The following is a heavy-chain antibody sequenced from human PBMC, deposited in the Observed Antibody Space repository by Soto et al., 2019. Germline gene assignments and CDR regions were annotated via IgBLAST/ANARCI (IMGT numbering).Heavy chain of an antibody. CDR3: ARVRWTVAGPGHFDC. CDR2: IYYSGST. Sequence: QVQLQESGPGLVKPSETLSLTCTVSGGSISSYYWSWIRQPPGKGLEWIGYIYYSGSTNYNPSLKSRVTISVDTSKNQSSLKLSSVTAADTAVYYCARVRWTVAGPGHFDCWGQGTLVTVSS. V-gene: IGHV4-59*01. D-gene: IGHD6-19*01. CDR1: GGSISSYY. J-gene: IGHJ4*02.